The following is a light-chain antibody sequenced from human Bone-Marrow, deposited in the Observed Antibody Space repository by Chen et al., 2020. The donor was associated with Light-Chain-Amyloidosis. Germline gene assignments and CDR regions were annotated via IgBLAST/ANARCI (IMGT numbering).Light chain of an antibody. CDR3: SSFTSSSSYV. J-gene: IGLJ1*01. V-gene: IGLV2-14*01. CDR2: AVS. Sequence: QSALTQPASVSGSPGQSITISCTGTSGDVGTYNYVSWYQQHRGKAPKVMIYAVSNRPSGVSNRFSGSNSGNTASLTISGLKAEDEADYYCSSFTSSSSYVFGPGTKVTVL. CDR1: SGDVGTYNY.